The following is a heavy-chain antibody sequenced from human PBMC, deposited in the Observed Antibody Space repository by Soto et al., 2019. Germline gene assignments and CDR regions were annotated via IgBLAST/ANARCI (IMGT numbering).Heavy chain of an antibody. CDR3: VRTPTSPRRFDS. D-gene: IGHD2-15*01. V-gene: IGHV4-61*01. Sequence: SVTLSLTCTVSGGSVSRGRYYWSWIRQPPGKGLEWIGYIYYSGLTNYSPSLKSRVAISIDTSKNQFSLILSSVTAADTAVYYCVRTPTSPRRFDSWGQGTLVTVSS. CDR2: IYYSGLT. CDR1: GGSVSRGRYY. J-gene: IGHJ5*01.